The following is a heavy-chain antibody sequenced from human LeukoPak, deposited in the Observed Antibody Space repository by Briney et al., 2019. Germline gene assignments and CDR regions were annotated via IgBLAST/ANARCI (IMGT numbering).Heavy chain of an antibody. Sequence: SETLSLTCTVSGGSISSHYWSWIRQPPGKGLEWIGYIYYSGSTNYNPSLKSRVTISVDTSKNQFSLKLSSVTAADTAVYYCARWQVGATDWSDPWGQGTLVTVSS. D-gene: IGHD1-26*01. CDR3: ARWQVGATDWSDP. V-gene: IGHV4-59*11. CDR1: GGSISSHY. CDR2: IYYSGST. J-gene: IGHJ5*02.